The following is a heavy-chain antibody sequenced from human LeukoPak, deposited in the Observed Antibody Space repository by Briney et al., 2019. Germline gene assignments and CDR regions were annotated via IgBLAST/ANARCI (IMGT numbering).Heavy chain of an antibody. Sequence: GGSLRLSCAASGFTFSSYSMNWVRQAPGKGLEWVSSISSSSYIYYADSVKGRFTISRDNAKNSLYLQMNSLRAEDTAVYYCARENDDSSGYFFDYWGQGTLVTVSS. CDR2: ISSSSYI. CDR1: GFTFSSYS. D-gene: IGHD3-22*01. V-gene: IGHV3-21*01. J-gene: IGHJ4*02. CDR3: ARENDDSSGYFFDY.